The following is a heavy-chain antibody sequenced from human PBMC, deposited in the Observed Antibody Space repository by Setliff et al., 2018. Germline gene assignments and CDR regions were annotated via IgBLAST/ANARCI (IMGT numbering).Heavy chain of an antibody. D-gene: IGHD1-26*01. CDR2: IVPIFGTP. CDR1: GYTFTSYG. J-gene: IGHJ4*02. V-gene: IGHV1-69*05. CDR3: ARDVSGSEGS. Sequence: GASVKVSCKAPGYTFTSYGISWVRQAPGQGLEWMGTIVPIFGTPNYAQKFQGRVTITTDESTSTAYMELSSLRSEDTAVYYCARDVSGSEGSWGQGTLVTVSS.